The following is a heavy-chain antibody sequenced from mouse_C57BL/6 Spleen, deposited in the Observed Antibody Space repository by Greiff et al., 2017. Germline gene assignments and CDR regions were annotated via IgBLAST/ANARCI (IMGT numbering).Heavy chain of an antibody. CDR1: GYSITSGYY. CDR3: AREGTGNYAMDY. Sequence: EVQRVESGPGLVKPSQSLSLTCSVTGYSITSGYYWNWIRQFPGNKLEWMGYISYDGSNNYNPSLKNRISITRDTSKNQFFLKLNSVTTEDTATYYCAREGTGNYAMDYWGQGTSVTVSS. J-gene: IGHJ4*01. D-gene: IGHD4-1*01. V-gene: IGHV3-6*01. CDR2: ISYDGSN.